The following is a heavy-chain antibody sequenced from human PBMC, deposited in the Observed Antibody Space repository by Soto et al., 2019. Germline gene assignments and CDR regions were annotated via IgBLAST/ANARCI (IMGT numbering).Heavy chain of an antibody. V-gene: IGHV4-59*01. CDR3: ARTSYGLGFDS. CDR1: GGSISSYY. J-gene: IGHJ4*02. Sequence: QVQLQESGPGLVKPSETLSLTCTVSGGSISSYYWSWIRQPPGKGLEWIGYIYYSGSTNYNPSLRSRVTISVDTSKNRFSLKLSSVTAADTAVYYCARTSYGLGFDSWGQGTLVTVSS. D-gene: IGHD3-10*01. CDR2: IYYSGST.